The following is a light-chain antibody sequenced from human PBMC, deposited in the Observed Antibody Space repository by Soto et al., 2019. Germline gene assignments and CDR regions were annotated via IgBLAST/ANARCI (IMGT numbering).Light chain of an antibody. V-gene: IGLV2-14*03. CDR3: SSYTSSSTHV. J-gene: IGLJ1*01. CDR2: DVS. CDR1: SSDVGAYNF. Sequence: QSVLTQPASVSGSRGPSITISCTGTSSDVGAYNFVSWYQQHPGKLPKLMIFDVSRRPSGVSDRFSGSKSGNTASLTISGLQAEDEGDYYCSSYTSSSTHVFGSGTKVTVL.